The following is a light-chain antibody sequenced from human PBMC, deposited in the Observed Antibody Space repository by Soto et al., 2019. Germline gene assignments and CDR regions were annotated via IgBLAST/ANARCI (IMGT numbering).Light chain of an antibody. CDR2: WAS. CDR3: QQYYSTPYT. Sequence: DIVMTQSPDSLAVSLGERATINCKSSQNILYSSNNKNYLAWYQQKPGQPPKLLIYWASARESGVPDRFSGSGSGKDVTLTISSLQAEDVAVYYCQQYYSTPYTFGQGTKLEIK. J-gene: IGKJ2*01. CDR1: QNILYSSNNKNY. V-gene: IGKV4-1*01.